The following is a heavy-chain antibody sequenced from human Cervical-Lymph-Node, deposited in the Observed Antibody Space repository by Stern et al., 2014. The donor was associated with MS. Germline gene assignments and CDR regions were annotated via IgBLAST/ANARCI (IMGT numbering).Heavy chain of an antibody. CDR1: GFTFDDYA. J-gene: IGHJ5*02. V-gene: IGHV3-9*01. D-gene: IGHD5-12*01. CDR3: AKDRGTSLSYSGWYGH. Sequence: VQLEESGGGLVQPGRSLRLSCAASGFTFDDYAMHWVRQAPGKGLEWVSGISWSRGTIGYADSVKGRFTISRDNAKNSLYLQMNSMRAEDTALYYCAKDRGTSLSYSGWYGHWGQGTLVTVSS. CDR2: ISWSRGTI.